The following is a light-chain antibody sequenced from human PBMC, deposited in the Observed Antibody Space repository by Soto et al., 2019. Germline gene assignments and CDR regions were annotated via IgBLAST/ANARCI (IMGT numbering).Light chain of an antibody. V-gene: IGKV1-5*03. CDR3: QQYNSYPYT. Sequence: DIQMTQYPSTLSASVGDRVTITCRARQSISSWLAWYQQKPGKAPKLLIYKASSLESGVPSRFSGSGSGTEFTLTICSLQPDDFATYYCQQYNSYPYTFGQGTKLEIK. CDR2: KAS. J-gene: IGKJ2*01. CDR1: QSISSW.